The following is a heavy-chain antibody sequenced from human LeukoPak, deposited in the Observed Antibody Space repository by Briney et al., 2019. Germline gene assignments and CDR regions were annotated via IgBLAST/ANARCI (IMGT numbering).Heavy chain of an antibody. Sequence: SETLSLTCSVSGDSISLSFYYWGWIRQPPGKALEWIGSVYYSGTTSYNPSLKSRVTISVDMSKNHFSLRLSSVTAADTAVYYCARAGGGAFDYWGQGTLVTVSS. V-gene: IGHV4-39*07. CDR1: GDSISLSFYY. CDR3: ARAGGGAFDY. J-gene: IGHJ4*02. CDR2: VYYSGTT. D-gene: IGHD2-8*02.